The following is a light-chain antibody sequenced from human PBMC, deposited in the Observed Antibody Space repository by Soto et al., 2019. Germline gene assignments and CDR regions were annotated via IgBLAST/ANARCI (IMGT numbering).Light chain of an antibody. J-gene: IGLJ3*02. CDR1: SSDVGSYNR. V-gene: IGLV2-18*02. CDR3: SSYPTSNTWV. CDR2: EVS. Sequence: QSALTQPPSVSGSPGQSVAISCTGTSSDVGSYNRVSWYQQPPGTAPKLIIYEVSNRPSGVPDRFSGSKSGNTASLTISGLQAEDEAHYYCSSYPTSNTWVFGGGTKLTVL.